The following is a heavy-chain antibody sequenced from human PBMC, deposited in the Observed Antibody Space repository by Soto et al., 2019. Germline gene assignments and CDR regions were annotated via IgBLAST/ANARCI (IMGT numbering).Heavy chain of an antibody. CDR3: AKDSGVYYYDSSGYYLSYGMDD. V-gene: IGHV3-43D*03. CDR1: GFTFDDYA. CDR2: ISWDGGST. J-gene: IGHJ6*02. D-gene: IGHD3-22*01. Sequence: GGSLRLSCAASGFTFDDYAMHWVRQAPGKGLEWVSLISWDGGSTYYADSGKGRFTISRDNSKNSLYLQMNSMRSEHTALYYCAKDSGVYYYDSSGYYLSYGMDDWGQGTTVTVSS.